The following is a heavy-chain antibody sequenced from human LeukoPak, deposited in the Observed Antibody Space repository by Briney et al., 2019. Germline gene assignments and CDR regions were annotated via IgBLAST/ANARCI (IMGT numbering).Heavy chain of an antibody. J-gene: IGHJ4*02. Sequence: GGSLRLSCAASGFTFSNYWMHWVRQAPGKGVVWVSRINTDGSSATYADSVKGRFTTSRDKAKNTLFLQMNSLRAEDTAVYYCARERHLDYWGQGTLVTVSS. CDR2: INTDGSSA. V-gene: IGHV3-74*01. CDR1: GFTFSNYW. CDR3: ARERHLDY.